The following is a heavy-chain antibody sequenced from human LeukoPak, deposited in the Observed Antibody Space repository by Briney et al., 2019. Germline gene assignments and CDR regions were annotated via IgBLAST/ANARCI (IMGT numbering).Heavy chain of an antibody. J-gene: IGHJ6*03. CDR3: AKDLRPYCSSTSCYNYMDV. CDR2: IWYDGSNK. D-gene: IGHD2-2*02. CDR1: GFTFSSYG. V-gene: IGHV3-33*03. Sequence: GRSLRLSCAASGFTFSSYGMHWVRQAPGKGLEWVAVIWYDGSNKYYADSVKGRFTISRDNSKNTLYLQMNSLRAEDTAVYYCAKDLRPYCSSTSCYNYMDVWGKGTTVTVSS.